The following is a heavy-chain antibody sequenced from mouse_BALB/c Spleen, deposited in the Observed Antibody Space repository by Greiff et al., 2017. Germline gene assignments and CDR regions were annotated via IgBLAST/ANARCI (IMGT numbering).Heavy chain of an antibody. CDR3: ASSYLYAMDY. CDR1: GFTFSSYG. CDR2: ISSGGSYT. D-gene: IGHD6-5*01. V-gene: IGHV5-6*01. J-gene: IGHJ4*01. Sequence: EVQVVESGGDLVKPGGSLKLSCAASGFTFSSYGMSWVRQTPDKRLEWVATISSGGSYTYYPDSVKGRFTISRDNAKNTLYLQMSSLKSEDTAMYYCASSYLYAMDYWGQGTSVTVSS.